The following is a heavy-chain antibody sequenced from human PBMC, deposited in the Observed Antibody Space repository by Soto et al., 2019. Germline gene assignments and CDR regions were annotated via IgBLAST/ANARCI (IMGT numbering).Heavy chain of an antibody. CDR2: ISGSGGST. CDR3: AKESGALRWFITMIVD. CDR1: VFTFSSYA. V-gene: IGHV3-23*01. Sequence: PWGSLRLSCASSVFTFSSYAMSCVRHSPGKGLEWVSAISGSGGSTYYADSVKGRFTISRDNSKNTLYLQMNSLRAEDTAVYYCAKESGALRWFITMIVDWRQGTLVTVSS. J-gene: IGHJ4*02. D-gene: IGHD3-22*01.